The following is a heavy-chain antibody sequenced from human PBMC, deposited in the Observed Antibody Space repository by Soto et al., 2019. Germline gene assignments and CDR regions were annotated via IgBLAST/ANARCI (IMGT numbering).Heavy chain of an antibody. CDR3: ARDLYSTSWYVRAFDM. J-gene: IGHJ3*02. CDR1: GYTFSTYD. D-gene: IGHD6-13*01. CDR2: INPTTTTT. V-gene: IGHV1-46*03. Sequence: ASVKVSCKASGYTFSTYDISWVRQAPGQGLEWMGVINPTTTTTTDAQKFQGRVTMTRDTSTSTVFLELSSLRSGDTAVYFCARDLYSTSWYVRAFDMWGQGTMVTVSS.